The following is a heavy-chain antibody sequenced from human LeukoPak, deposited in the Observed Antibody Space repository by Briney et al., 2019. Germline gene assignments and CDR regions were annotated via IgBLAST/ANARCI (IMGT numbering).Heavy chain of an antibody. CDR3: ASGDYGDRSGGFDY. J-gene: IGHJ4*02. CDR2: ISYDGSNK. V-gene: IGHV3-30-3*01. Sequence: GRSLRLSCAASGFTFSSYAMHWVRQAPGKGLEWVAVISYDGSNKYYADSVKGRFTISRDNAKNSLYLQMNSLRAEDTAVYYCASGDYGDRSGGFDYWGQGTLVTVSS. CDR1: GFTFSSYA. D-gene: IGHD4-17*01.